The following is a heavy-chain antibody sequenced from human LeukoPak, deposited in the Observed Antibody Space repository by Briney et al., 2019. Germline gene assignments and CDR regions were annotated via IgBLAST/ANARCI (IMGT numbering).Heavy chain of an antibody. Sequence: ASVKVSCKASGYTFTGYHMHWVRQAPGQGLEWMGWINPNSGGTNYAQKFQGRVTMTRDTSISTAYMELSRLRSDDTAVYFCASQTGYSSSWFGYWGQGTLVTVSS. CDR2: INPNSGGT. CDR1: GYTFTGYH. D-gene: IGHD6-13*01. J-gene: IGHJ4*02. V-gene: IGHV1-2*02. CDR3: ASQTGYSSSWFGY.